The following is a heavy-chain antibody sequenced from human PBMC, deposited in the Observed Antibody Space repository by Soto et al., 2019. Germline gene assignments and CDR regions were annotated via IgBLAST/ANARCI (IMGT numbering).Heavy chain of an antibody. V-gene: IGHV3-23*01. Sequence: GGSLRLSCAASGFTFSSYAMSWVRQAPGKGLEWVSAISGSGGSTYYADSVKGRFTISRDNSKNTLYLQMNSLRAEDTAVYYCAKLARVVVVPAAMRGGYFDLWGRGTLVTVSS. D-gene: IGHD2-2*01. CDR2: ISGSGGST. CDR1: GFTFSSYA. CDR3: AKLARVVVVPAAMRGGYFDL. J-gene: IGHJ2*01.